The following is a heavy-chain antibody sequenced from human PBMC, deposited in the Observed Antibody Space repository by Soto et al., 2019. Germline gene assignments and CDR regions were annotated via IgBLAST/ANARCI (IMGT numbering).Heavy chain of an antibody. J-gene: IGHJ4*02. CDR3: AKDKVCSGGSCYYDY. CDR1: GFTFSSYT. Sequence: EVQLLEAGGDLIQPGGSLRLSCAASGFTFSSYTMTWVRQAPGKGLEWVSAINGGGGSTYYADSVKGRFTISRDKSKDTLYLQMNSLRAEDTAVYYCAKDKVCSGGSCYYDYWGQGTLVTVSS. D-gene: IGHD2-15*01. CDR2: INGGGGST. V-gene: IGHV3-23*01.